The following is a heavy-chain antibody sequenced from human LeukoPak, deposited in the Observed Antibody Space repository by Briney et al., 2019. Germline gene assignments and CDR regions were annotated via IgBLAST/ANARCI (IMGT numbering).Heavy chain of an antibody. CDR3: AREVATVALDI. CDR2: IYYSGST. J-gene: IGHJ3*02. CDR1: GGSISSYY. V-gene: IGHV4-59*01. Sequence: SETLSLTCTVSGGSISSYYRRWIRQPPGKGLEWIGYIYYSGSTNYNPSLKSRVTISVDTSKNQFSLKLSSVTAADTAVYYCAREVATVALDIWGQGTMVTVSS. D-gene: IGHD5-12*01.